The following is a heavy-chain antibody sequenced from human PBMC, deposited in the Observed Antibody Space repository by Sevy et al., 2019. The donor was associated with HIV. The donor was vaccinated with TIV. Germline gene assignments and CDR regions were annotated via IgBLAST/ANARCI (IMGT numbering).Heavy chain of an antibody. CDR3: ARDRKVLLVVYAIPFDAFDI. Sequence: GGSLRLSCTASGFTFSNHAMHWVRQGPGNGPEWVAFIRNDGSHEYYADSVKGRFTISRDNSKNTLYLQMNSLRPEDTAVYYCARDRKVLLVVYAIPFDAFDIWGQGTMVTVSS. CDR2: IRNDGSHE. CDR1: GFTFSNHA. D-gene: IGHD2-8*02. J-gene: IGHJ3*02. V-gene: IGHV3-30*02.